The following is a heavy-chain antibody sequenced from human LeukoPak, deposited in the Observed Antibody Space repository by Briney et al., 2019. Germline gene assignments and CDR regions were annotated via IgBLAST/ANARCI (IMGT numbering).Heavy chain of an antibody. CDR1: GFTFSSYG. D-gene: IGHD6-19*01. CDR2: ISSSGSTI. Sequence: GRSLRLSCAASGFTFSSYGMNWVRQAPGKGLEWVSYISSSGSTIYYADSVKGRFTISRDNAKNSLYLQMNSLRAEDTAVYYCARGPYSSGWYWVDYWGQGTLVTVSS. J-gene: IGHJ4*02. CDR3: ARGPYSSGWYWVDY. V-gene: IGHV3-48*04.